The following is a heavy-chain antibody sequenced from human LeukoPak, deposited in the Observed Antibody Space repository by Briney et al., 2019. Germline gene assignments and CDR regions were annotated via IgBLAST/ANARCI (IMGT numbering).Heavy chain of an antibody. V-gene: IGHV4-59*11. CDR1: GESISSHY. CDR2: IYYSGST. Sequence: PSETLSLTCNVSGESISSHYWSWIRQPPGKGLEWIGYIYYSGSTNYKPSLKSRVTISVDTSKNQFSLKLSSVTAADTAVYYCARVGWGTAFDIWGQGTMVTVSS. D-gene: IGHD3-16*01. CDR3: ARVGWGTAFDI. J-gene: IGHJ3*02.